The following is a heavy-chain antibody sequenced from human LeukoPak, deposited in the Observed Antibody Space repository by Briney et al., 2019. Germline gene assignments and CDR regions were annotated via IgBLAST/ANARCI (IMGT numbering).Heavy chain of an antibody. Sequence: GGSLRLSCAASGFTFSSYGMSWVRQAPGKGLEWVSAISGSGGSTYYADSVKGRFTISRDNSKNTLYLQMNSLRAEDTAVYYCAKGVVPAPTYYMDVWGKGTTVTISS. V-gene: IGHV3-23*01. D-gene: IGHD2-2*01. CDR1: GFTFSSYG. J-gene: IGHJ6*03. CDR2: ISGSGGST. CDR3: AKGVVPAPTYYMDV.